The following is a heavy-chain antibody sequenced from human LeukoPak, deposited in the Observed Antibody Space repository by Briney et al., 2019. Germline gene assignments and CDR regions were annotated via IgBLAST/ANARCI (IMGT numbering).Heavy chain of an antibody. Sequence: GGSLRLSCAASGFTFSDYYMSWIRQAPGKGLEWVSYISSSGSTIYYADSVKGRFTISRDNAKNSLYLQMNSLRAEDTAVYYWAREAAAADFDYWGQGTLVTVSS. J-gene: IGHJ4*02. CDR3: AREAAAADFDY. V-gene: IGHV3-11*01. CDR1: GFTFSDYY. D-gene: IGHD6-13*01. CDR2: ISSSGSTI.